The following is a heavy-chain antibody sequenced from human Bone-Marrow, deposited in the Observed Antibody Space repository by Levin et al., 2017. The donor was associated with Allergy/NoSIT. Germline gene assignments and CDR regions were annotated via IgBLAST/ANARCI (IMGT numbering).Heavy chain of an antibody. V-gene: IGHV3-23*01. CDR3: AKGPITMIVEGSAFDI. CDR1: GFTFSSYA. J-gene: IGHJ3*02. D-gene: IGHD3-22*01. CDR2: ISGSGGST. Sequence: GGSLRLSCAASGFTFSSYAMSWVRQAPGKGLEWVSAISGSGGSTYYADSVKGRFTISRDNSKNTLYLQMNSLRAEDTAVYYCAKGPITMIVEGSAFDIWGQGTMVTVSS.